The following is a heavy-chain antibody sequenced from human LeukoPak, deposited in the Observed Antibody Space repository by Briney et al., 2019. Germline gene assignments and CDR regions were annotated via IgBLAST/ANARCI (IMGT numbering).Heavy chain of an antibody. CDR1: GGSISSYY. CDR2: IYSSETT. V-gene: IGHV4-4*08. Sequence: SETLSLTCTVSGGSISSYYWSWIRQPPGKGLEWIGYIYSSETTEYKPSLKSRVTISADTSKNQFSLKLTSVTAADTAIYYCARRNDFDTWGQGTMVTVSS. J-gene: IGHJ3*02. CDR3: ARRNDFDT.